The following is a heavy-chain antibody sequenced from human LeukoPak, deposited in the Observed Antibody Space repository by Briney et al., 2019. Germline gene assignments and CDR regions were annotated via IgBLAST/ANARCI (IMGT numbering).Heavy chain of an antibody. CDR3: ARVRDCSGGSCHNWFDP. CDR1: GYAFTDYY. Sequence: ASVKDSCKASGYAFTDYYLHWVRQAPRQGLEWMGWISPNSGTTYYSQKFQGRVTMTSDTSISTAYMELSSLRLDDTAVYYCARVRDCSGGSCHNWFDPWGQGTPVTVSS. J-gene: IGHJ5*02. CDR2: ISPNSGTT. V-gene: IGHV1-2*02. D-gene: IGHD2-15*01.